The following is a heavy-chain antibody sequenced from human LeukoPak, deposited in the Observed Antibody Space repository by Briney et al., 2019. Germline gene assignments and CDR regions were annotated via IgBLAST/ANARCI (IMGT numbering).Heavy chain of an antibody. D-gene: IGHD3-9*01. Sequence: GGSLRLSCAASGFTFISYAMSWVRQAPGKGLEWVSAISGSGGSTYYADSVKGRFTISRDNSKNTLYLQMNSLRAEDTAVYYCAKVQSDWLLIYYFDYWGQGTLVTVSP. J-gene: IGHJ4*02. CDR3: AKVQSDWLLIYYFDY. CDR2: ISGSGGST. CDR1: GFTFISYA. V-gene: IGHV3-23*01.